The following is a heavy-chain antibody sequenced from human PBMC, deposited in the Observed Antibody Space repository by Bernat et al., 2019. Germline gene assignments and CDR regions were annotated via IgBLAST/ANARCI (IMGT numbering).Heavy chain of an antibody. CDR3: ARDPEYSSSSFYDY. V-gene: IGHV3-21*05. J-gene: IGHJ4*02. D-gene: IGHD6-6*01. CDR1: GFTFSSYS. CDR2: ISSSSSYI. Sequence: EVQLVESGGGLVKPGGSLRLSCAAPGFTFSSYSMNWVRQAPGKGLEWVSYISSSSSYIYYADSVKGRFTISRDNAKNSLYLQMNSLRAEDTAVYYCARDPEYSSSSFYDYWGQGTLVTVSS.